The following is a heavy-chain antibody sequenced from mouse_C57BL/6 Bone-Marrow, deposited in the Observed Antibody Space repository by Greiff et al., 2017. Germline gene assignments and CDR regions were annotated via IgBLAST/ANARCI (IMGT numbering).Heavy chain of an antibody. J-gene: IGHJ4*01. V-gene: IGHV2-9*01. Sequence: VMLVESGPGLVAPSQSLSITCTVSGFSLTSYGVDWVSQPPGKGLEWLGVIWGGGSTNYNSALMSRMSISKGNSKSQVFLKMNSLQTDDTAMYYYAKLGNFVGYDDYPYAMDYWGQGTSVTVSS. CDR3: AKLGNFVGYDDYPYAMDY. CDR1: GFSLTSYG. D-gene: IGHD2-3*01. CDR2: IWGGGST.